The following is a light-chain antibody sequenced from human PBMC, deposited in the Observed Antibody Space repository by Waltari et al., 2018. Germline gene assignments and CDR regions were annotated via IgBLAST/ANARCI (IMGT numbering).Light chain of an antibody. CDR3: QQYNNWPRT. Sequence: EIVMTQSRATLSVSPGERATLSCRASQSVSSNLAWYQQNPGQAPRLLIYGASTRATGIPARFSCSGSGTEFTLTISSLQFEDFAVYYCQQYNNWPRTFGQGTKVEIK. CDR1: QSVSSN. V-gene: IGKV3-15*01. J-gene: IGKJ1*01. CDR2: GAS.